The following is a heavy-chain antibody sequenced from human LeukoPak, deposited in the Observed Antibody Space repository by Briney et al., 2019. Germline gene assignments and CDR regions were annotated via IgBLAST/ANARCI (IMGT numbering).Heavy chain of an antibody. CDR3: AKNPLVAGTIYFDS. Sequence: GGSLRLSCAASGFTFTSYAMSWVRQAPGKGLEWVSSISGNGDSRNYADSVKGRFTISRDNSKSTLYLEMNSLRAEDTAVYYCAKNPLVAGTIYFDSWGQGTPLTASS. V-gene: IGHV3-23*01. CDR2: ISGNGDSR. J-gene: IGHJ4*02. CDR1: GFTFTSYA. D-gene: IGHD6-19*01.